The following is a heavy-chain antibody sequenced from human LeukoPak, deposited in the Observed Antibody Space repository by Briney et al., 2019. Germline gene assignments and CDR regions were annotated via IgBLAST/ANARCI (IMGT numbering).Heavy chain of an antibody. CDR1: GFTFSAYA. CDR2: ISGSGDTT. Sequence: GGSLRLSCAASGFTFSAYAMSWVRQAPGKGLEWASAISGSGDTTNSADSVKGRITISRDNSKNMLYLQMNSLRVEDTAVYYCARDWTDYFDYWGQGTLVTVSS. V-gene: IGHV3-23*01. D-gene: IGHD3/OR15-3a*01. CDR3: ARDWTDYFDY. J-gene: IGHJ4*02.